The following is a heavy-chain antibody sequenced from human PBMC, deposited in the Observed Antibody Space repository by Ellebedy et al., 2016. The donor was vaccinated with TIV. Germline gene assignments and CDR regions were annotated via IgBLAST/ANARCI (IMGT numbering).Heavy chain of an antibody. D-gene: IGHD3-10*01. Sequence: MPSETLSLTCAVSGGSVSSNHWWSWVRQPPGKGLEWIGEIFHSGSTNYNPSLKSRVTISVDKSKNQFSLKLSSVTAADTAVYYCASHMVRESTWFDPWGQGTLVTVSS. J-gene: IGHJ5*02. CDR2: IFHSGST. CDR1: GGSVSSNHW. V-gene: IGHV4-4*02. CDR3: ASHMVRESTWFDP.